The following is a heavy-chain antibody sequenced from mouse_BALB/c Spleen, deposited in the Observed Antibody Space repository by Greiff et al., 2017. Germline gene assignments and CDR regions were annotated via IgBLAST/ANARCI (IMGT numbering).Heavy chain of an antibody. CDR1: GYSITSDYA. Sequence: VQLKESGPGLVKPSQSLSLTCTVTGYSITSDYAWNWIRQFPGNKLEWMGYISYSGSTSYNPSLKSRISITRDTSKNQFFLQLNSVTTEDTATYYCARDYYGLAYWGQGTLVTVSA. V-gene: IGHV3-2*02. CDR3: ARDYYGLAY. CDR2: ISYSGST. D-gene: IGHD2-1*01. J-gene: IGHJ3*01.